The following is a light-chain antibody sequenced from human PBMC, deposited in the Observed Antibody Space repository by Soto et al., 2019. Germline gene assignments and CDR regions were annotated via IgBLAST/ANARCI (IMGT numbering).Light chain of an antibody. CDR2: GNS. Sequence: QSVLTQPPSVSGAPGQRVTISCTGSSSNIGAGYDVHWYQHLPGTAPKLLIYGNSNRPSGVPDRFSGSKSGTSAFLAITGLQAEDEADYYCQSYDSSLRGVFGTGTKVTVL. V-gene: IGLV1-40*01. J-gene: IGLJ1*01. CDR1: SSNIGAGYD. CDR3: QSYDSSLRGV.